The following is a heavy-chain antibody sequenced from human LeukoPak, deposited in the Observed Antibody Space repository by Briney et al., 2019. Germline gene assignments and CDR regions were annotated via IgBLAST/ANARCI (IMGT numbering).Heavy chain of an antibody. CDR2: ISSSSSYI. Sequence: GGSLRLSCAASGFTFSSMNWVRQAPGKGLEWVSSISSSSSYIYYADSVKGRFTISRDNAKNSLYLQMNSLRAEDTAVYYCAKDPHSYDFWSGSSFDPWGQGTLVTVSS. J-gene: IGHJ5*02. V-gene: IGHV3-21*01. CDR3: AKDPHSYDFWSGSSFDP. CDR1: GFTFSS. D-gene: IGHD3-3*01.